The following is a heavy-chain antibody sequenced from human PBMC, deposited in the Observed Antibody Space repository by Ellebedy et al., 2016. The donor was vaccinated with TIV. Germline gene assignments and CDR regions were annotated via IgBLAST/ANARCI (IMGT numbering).Heavy chain of an antibody. D-gene: IGHD4-17*01. V-gene: IGHV3-7*01. Sequence: GESLKISCVASGFSFRSYWMTWVRQAPGKGLEWVANINQDGSDKYYVDSVKGRFTISRDNAKNSLYLQMNSLRVEDPSVYYCATDGSYGDYRSPAHAFVIWGQGTMVTVSS. J-gene: IGHJ3*02. CDR1: GFSFRSYW. CDR3: ATDGSYGDYRSPAHAFVI. CDR2: INQDGSDK.